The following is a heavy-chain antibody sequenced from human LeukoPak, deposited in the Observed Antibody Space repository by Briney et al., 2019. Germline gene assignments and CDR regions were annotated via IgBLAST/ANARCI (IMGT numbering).Heavy chain of an antibody. CDR2: INHSGST. J-gene: IGHJ4*02. D-gene: IGHD3-22*01. CDR3: ASHYYDSSGYYLAHDY. V-gene: IGHV4-34*01. CDR1: GGSFSGYY. Sequence: SETLSLTCAVYGGSFSGYYWSWIRQPPGKGLEWIGEINHSGSTNYNPSLKSRVTISVDTSKNQFSLKLSSVTAADTAVYYCASHYYDSSGYYLAHDYWGQGTLVTVPS.